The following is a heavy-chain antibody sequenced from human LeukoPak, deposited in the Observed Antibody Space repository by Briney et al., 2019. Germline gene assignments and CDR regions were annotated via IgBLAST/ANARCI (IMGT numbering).Heavy chain of an antibody. Sequence: GGSLRLSCAASGFTFSSYSMNWVRQAPGKGLEWVSSISSSSSYIYYADSVKGRFTISRDNAKNSLYLQMNSLRAEDTAVYYCARDASYYDYVWGSYSNYYYGMDVWGQGTTVTASS. CDR2: ISSSSSYI. J-gene: IGHJ6*02. V-gene: IGHV3-21*01. D-gene: IGHD3-16*01. CDR1: GFTFSSYS. CDR3: ARDASYYDYVWGSYSNYYYGMDV.